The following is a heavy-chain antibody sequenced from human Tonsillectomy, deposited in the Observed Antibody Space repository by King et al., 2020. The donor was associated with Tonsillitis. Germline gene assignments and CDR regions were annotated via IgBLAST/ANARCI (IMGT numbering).Heavy chain of an antibody. CDR3: AKLNGLSLRTGGTKDAY. Sequence: VQLVESGGGVVQPGGSLSLSCVASGLTFSAYGMHWVRQAPGKGLEWVAFIQSDGSNKYYGDFVKGRFTISSNNSKNTLSLQMSSLRPEDTAVYYCAKLNGLSLRTGGTKDAYWGKGTPVTVSS. J-gene: IGHJ4*02. CDR2: IQSDGSNK. CDR1: GLTFSAYG. V-gene: IGHV3-30*02. D-gene: IGHD1-1*01.